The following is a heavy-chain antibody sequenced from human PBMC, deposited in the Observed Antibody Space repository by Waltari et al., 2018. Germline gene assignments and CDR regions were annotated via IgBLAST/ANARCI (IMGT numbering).Heavy chain of an antibody. CDR3: ANLGAAMRVYSFDGLDV. D-gene: IGHD2-2*01. CDR2: ITGGGVST. CDR1: GVSLTNYA. Sequence: EVQLLVSVCGLVPPGGSLRASRAASGVSLTNYAMTCVRQAPGKGGEWGAFITGGGVSTYCADSGKGRFTISRDNSKKTLYLQMNSLGGEDTAVYYCANLGAAMRVYSFDGLDVWGQGTTVTVSS. J-gene: IGHJ6*02. V-gene: IGHV3-23*01.